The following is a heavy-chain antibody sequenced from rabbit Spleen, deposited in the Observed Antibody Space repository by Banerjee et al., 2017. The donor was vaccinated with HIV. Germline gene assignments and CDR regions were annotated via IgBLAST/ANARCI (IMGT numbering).Heavy chain of an antibody. V-gene: IGHV1S45*01. CDR3: ARFYAGYGDFGYAAM. J-gene: IGHJ4*01. CDR2: IDSGSISTT. D-gene: IGHD2-1*01. CDR1: GFDFSRNG. Sequence: QEQLVESGGGLVQPGASLTLTCTASGFDFSRNGMCWVRQAPGKGLEWIGCIDSGSISTTWHATWVNGRVTISKTSSTTVTLQMTSLTAADTATYFCARFYAGYGDFGYAAMWGQGTLVTVS.